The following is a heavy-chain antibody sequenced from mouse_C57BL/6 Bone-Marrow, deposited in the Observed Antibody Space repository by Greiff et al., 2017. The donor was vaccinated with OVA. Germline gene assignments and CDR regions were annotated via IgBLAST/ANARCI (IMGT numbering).Heavy chain of an antibody. CDR1: GYSITSGYY. CDR2: ISYDGSN. J-gene: IGHJ2*01. Sequence: EVKLQESGPGLVKPSQSLSLTCSVTGYSITSGYYWNWIRQFPGNKLEWMGYISYDGSNNYNPSLKNRISITRDTSKNQFFLKLNSVTTEDTATYDCARDRNWVVYFDYWGQGTTLTVSS. D-gene: IGHD4-1*01. CDR3: ARDRNWVVYFDY. V-gene: IGHV3-6*01.